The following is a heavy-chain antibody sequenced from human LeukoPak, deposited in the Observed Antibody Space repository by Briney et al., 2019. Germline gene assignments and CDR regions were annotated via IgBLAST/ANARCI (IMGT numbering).Heavy chain of an antibody. V-gene: IGHV3-7*01. CDR1: GFTFSSYE. Sequence: GGSLRLSCAASGFTFSSYEMNWVRQAPGKGLEWVANIKQDGSEKYYVDSVKGRFTISRDNAKNSLYLQMNSLRAEDTAVYYCARDAYGSGSYAAFDIWGQGTMVTVSS. CDR3: ARDAYGSGSYAAFDI. CDR2: IKQDGSEK. D-gene: IGHD3-10*01. J-gene: IGHJ3*02.